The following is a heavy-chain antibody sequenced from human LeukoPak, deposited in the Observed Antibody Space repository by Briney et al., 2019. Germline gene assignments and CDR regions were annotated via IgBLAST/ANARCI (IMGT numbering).Heavy chain of an antibody. CDR2: IYSGGGT. CDR3: AREELHGAFDI. Sequence: PGGSLRLSCAASGFTVSSNYMSWVRQAPGKGLEWVSVIYSGGGTYYADSVKGRFTISRDNSKNTLYLQMNSLRAEDTAVYYCAREELHGAFDIWGQGTMVTVSS. D-gene: IGHD1-26*01. CDR1: GFTVSSNY. V-gene: IGHV3-66*01. J-gene: IGHJ3*02.